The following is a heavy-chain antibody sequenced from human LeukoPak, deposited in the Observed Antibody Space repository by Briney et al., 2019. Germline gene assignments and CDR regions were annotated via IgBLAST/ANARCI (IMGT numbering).Heavy chain of an antibody. CDR1: GGSISSGGYY. D-gene: IGHD5-24*01. J-gene: IGHJ4*02. CDR2: IYYSGST. Sequence: SETLSLTCTVSGGSISSGGYYWSWIRQHPGKGLEWIGYIYYSGSTCYNPSLKSRVTISVDTSKNQFSLKLSSVTAADTAVYYCARGRDGYNLFDYWGQGTLVTVSS. V-gene: IGHV4-31*03. CDR3: ARGRDGYNLFDY.